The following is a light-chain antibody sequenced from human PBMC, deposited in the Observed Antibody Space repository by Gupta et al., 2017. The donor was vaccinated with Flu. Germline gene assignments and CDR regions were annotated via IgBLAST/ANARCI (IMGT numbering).Light chain of an antibody. CDR2: DAS. V-gene: IGKV3-11*01. CDR1: QSVSTY. J-gene: IGKJ4*01. Sequence: SPATLSLSPGERATLSCRASQSVSTYLGWYQQKPGQAPRLLIYDASNRATGIPDRFSGSGSGTDFTLTSTSRETEDFAVYYWQQRRDWVTFGGGTKVEI. CDR3: QQRRDWVT.